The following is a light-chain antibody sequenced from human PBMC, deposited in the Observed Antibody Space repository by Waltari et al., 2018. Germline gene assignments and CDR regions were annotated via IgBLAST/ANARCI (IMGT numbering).Light chain of an antibody. CDR1: QSVSSSY. J-gene: IGKJ5*01. CDR2: GAS. V-gene: IGKV3-20*01. CDR3: QQYGSSPSTT. Sequence: EIVLTQSPGTLSLSPGERATLSCRASQSVSSSYLAGYQQKPGQAPRLLIYGASSRATGIPDRFSGSGSGTDFTLTISRLEPEDVAVYYCQQYGSSPSTTFGQGTRLEIK.